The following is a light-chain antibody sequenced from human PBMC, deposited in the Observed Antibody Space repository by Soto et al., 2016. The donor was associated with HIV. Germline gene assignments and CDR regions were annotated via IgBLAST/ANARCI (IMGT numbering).Light chain of an antibody. CDR1: QGISNG. CDR3: QQFNNYPHAIT. CDR2: DVS. V-gene: IGKV1D-13*01. J-gene: IGKJ5*01. Sequence: AIQLTQSPSSLSASVGDRVTITCRASQGISNGLAWYQQKPGKPPKLLIYDVSSPESGVPSRFTGSASGTDFTLTILSLQPEDFATYYCQQFNNYPHAITFGQGTR.